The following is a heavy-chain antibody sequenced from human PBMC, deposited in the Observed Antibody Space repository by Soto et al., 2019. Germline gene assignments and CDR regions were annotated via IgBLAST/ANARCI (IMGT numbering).Heavy chain of an antibody. CDR1: GGTFSSYT. CDR3: ASPPTPGGYYYYMDV. Sequence: QVQLVQSGAEVKKPGSSVKVSCKASGGTFSSYTISWVRQAPGQGLEWMGRIIPILGIANYAQKFQGRVTITADKSTSTAYMELSSLRSEDTAVYYCASPPTPGGYYYYMDVWGKGTTVTVSS. CDR2: IIPILGIA. V-gene: IGHV1-69*02. J-gene: IGHJ6*03. D-gene: IGHD3-10*01.